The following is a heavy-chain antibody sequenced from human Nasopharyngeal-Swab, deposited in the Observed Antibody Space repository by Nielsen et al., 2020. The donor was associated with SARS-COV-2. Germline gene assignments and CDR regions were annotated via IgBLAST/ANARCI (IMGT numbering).Heavy chain of an antibody. CDR2: INHSGST. V-gene: IGHV4-34*01. CDR1: GGSFSGYY. D-gene: IGHD3-9*01. J-gene: IGHJ4*02. CDR3: ARGSVFLLRYFDWSPLRPFDY. Sequence: GSLRLSCAVYGGSFSGYYWSWIRQPPGKGLEWIGEINHSGSTNYKPSLKSRVTISVDTSKNQFSLKLSSVTAADTAVYYCARGSVFLLRYFDWSPLRPFDYWGQGTLVTVSS.